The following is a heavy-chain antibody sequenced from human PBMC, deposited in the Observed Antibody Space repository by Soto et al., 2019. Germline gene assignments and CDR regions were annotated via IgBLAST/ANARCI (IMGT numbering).Heavy chain of an antibody. V-gene: IGHV3-74*01. CDR2: INTDGSTT. J-gene: IGHJ4*02. Sequence: EVQLVESGGGLVQPGGSLRLSFAASGFTFSNYWMHWVRQAPGKGPVWVSRINTDGSTTNYADSVKGRFTISRDNAKNTLYRQTNSLGAEDTAVYYCARDLGGYASHWGQGTLVTVSS. D-gene: IGHD3-16*01. CDR1: GFTFSNYW. CDR3: ARDLGGYASH.